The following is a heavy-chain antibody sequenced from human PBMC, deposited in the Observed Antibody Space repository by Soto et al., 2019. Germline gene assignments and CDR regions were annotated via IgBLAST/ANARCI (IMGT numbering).Heavy chain of an antibody. CDR1: GFTFSNYG. Sequence: QVQLVESGGGVVQPGRSLRLSCAASGFTFSNYGMHWVRQAPGKGLEWVAVIWYDGSNEYYADPVKGRFTISRDNSKNTLYLQMNSLRAEDTAVYYCARDDIPGRAVAIYGMDIWGQGTTVTVSS. D-gene: IGHD6-19*01. V-gene: IGHV3-33*01. CDR2: IWYDGSNE. CDR3: ARDDIPGRAVAIYGMDI. J-gene: IGHJ6*02.